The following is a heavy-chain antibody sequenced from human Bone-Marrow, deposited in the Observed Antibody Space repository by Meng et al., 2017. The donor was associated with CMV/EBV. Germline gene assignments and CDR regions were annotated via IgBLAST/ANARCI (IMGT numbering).Heavy chain of an antibody. CDR3: ARDERSARADY. CDR1: GFTFSSYE. CDR2: ISSSGSTI. D-gene: IGHD3-3*01. V-gene: IGHV3-48*03. Sequence: GESLKIHCAASGFTFSSYEMNWVRQAPGKGLEWVSYISSSGSTIYYADSVKGRFTMFRDNAKNSLYLQMNSLRAEDTAVYHCARDERSARADYWGQGTLVTVSS. J-gene: IGHJ4*02.